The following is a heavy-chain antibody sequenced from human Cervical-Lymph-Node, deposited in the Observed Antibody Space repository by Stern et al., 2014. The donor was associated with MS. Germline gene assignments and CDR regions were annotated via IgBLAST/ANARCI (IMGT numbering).Heavy chain of an antibody. CDR2: IFSSGQT. J-gene: IGHJ5*02. V-gene: IGHV4-61*02. Sequence: QVKLQESGPGLVKPSQTLALTCTVSGGSIISDVHYWTWIRQPAGKGLEWIGRIFSSGQTNYNHSLESRPSISFDTAKNRFSLNLRSVPAADTAVYYCARGADDYVWDWFDPWGQGTLVTVSS. CDR1: GGSIISDVHY. D-gene: IGHD3-16*01. CDR3: ARGADDYVWDWFDP.